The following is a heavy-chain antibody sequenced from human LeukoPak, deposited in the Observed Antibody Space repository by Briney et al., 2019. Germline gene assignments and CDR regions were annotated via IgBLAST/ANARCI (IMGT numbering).Heavy chain of an antibody. D-gene: IGHD3-3*01. Sequence: GGSLRLSCAASGFTFSSYSMNWVRQAPGKGLEWVSYISSSSSTIYYADSVKGRFTISRDNAKNSLYLQMTSLRAEDTAVYYCARDGGLVSFDYWGQGTLVTVSS. V-gene: IGHV3-48*01. CDR3: ARDGGLVSFDY. CDR1: GFTFSSYS. CDR2: ISSSSSTI. J-gene: IGHJ4*02.